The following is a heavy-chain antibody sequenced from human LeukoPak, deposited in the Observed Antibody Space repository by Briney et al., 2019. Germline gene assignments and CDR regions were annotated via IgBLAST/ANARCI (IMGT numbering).Heavy chain of an antibody. CDR3: AGELAVAGRDFDY. CDR2: IYYSGST. CDR1: GGSISSSSYY. V-gene: IGHV4-39*01. Sequence: SETLSLTCTVSGGSISSSSYYWGWIRQPPGKGLEWIGSIYYSGSTYYNPSLKSRVTISVDTSKNQFSLKLSSVTAADTAVYYCAGELAVAGRDFDYWGQGTLVTVSS. D-gene: IGHD6-19*01. J-gene: IGHJ4*02.